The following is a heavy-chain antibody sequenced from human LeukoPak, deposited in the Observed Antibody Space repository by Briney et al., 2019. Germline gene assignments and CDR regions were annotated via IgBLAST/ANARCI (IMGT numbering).Heavy chain of an antibody. CDR1: GFTFSNYG. J-gene: IGHJ4*02. V-gene: IGHV3-33*01. Sequence: GGSLRLSCAASGFTFSNYGMHWVRQAPGKGLDWVAVVWYDGSNNYYADSVKGRFTISRDNAQNTLYLQMNSLRAEDTAVYYCARDINSGWYDYWGQGTLVTVSS. CDR3: ARDINSGWYDY. CDR2: VWYDGSNN. D-gene: IGHD6-19*01.